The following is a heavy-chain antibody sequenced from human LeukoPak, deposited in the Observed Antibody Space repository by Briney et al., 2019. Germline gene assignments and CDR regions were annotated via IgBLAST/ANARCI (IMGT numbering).Heavy chain of an antibody. J-gene: IGHJ4*02. CDR2: IWYGGSNK. CDR1: GFTFSSYG. Sequence: PGRSLRLSCAASGFTFSSYGMHWVRQAPGKGLEWVAVIWYGGSNKYYADSAKGRFTISRDNSKNTLYLQMNSLRAEDTAVYYCAKGGKTQQWLAEVDYWGQGTLVTVSS. D-gene: IGHD6-19*01. V-gene: IGHV3-30*18. CDR3: AKGGKTQQWLAEVDY.